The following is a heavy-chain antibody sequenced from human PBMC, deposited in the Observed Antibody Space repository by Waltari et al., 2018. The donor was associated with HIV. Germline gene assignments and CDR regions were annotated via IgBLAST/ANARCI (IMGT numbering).Heavy chain of an antibody. CDR2: YIAYNGNT. J-gene: IGHJ4*02. V-gene: IGHV1-18*01. Sequence: QVQLVQSGAEVKKPGASVKVSCKASGYTFSDYGITWVRPAPGQGLEWMGGYIAYNGNTNYARKLQGRVTMTTNTSTSTAYMELRGLRSDDTAVYDCAREGDGGYSDSSADSSGDYWGQGTLVTVSS. CDR1: GYTFSDYG. CDR3: AREGDGGYSDSSADSSGDY. D-gene: IGHD3-22*01.